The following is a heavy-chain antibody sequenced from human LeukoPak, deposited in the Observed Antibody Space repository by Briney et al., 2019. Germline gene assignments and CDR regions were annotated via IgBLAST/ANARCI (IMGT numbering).Heavy chain of an antibody. CDR2: IDGRGATI. Sequence: GGSLRLSCAASGFTFSTSEMNWVRQAPGKGLEWLSYIDGRGATIFYADSVKGRFTISRDNAKNSLYLQMNSLRVEDTALYYCVRDGISVAANAFDVWDQGTMVTVSS. D-gene: IGHD6-19*01. V-gene: IGHV3-48*03. CDR3: VRDGISVAANAFDV. J-gene: IGHJ3*01. CDR1: GFTFSTSE.